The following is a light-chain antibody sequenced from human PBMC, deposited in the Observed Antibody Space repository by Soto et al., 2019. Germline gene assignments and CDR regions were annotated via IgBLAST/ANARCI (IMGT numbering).Light chain of an antibody. CDR1: QTVNSWN. CDR3: QHFAGSPL. CDR2: AAS. Sequence: EIVLTQSPGTLSLSPGERATLSCRSRQTVNSWNLAWYQQKPGQAPRLLIDAASSRATGIPDRFSGSGSARDFTVSMSRLEPDDFAVYYCQHFAGSPLFGQGTKLEIK. J-gene: IGKJ2*01. V-gene: IGKV3-20*01.